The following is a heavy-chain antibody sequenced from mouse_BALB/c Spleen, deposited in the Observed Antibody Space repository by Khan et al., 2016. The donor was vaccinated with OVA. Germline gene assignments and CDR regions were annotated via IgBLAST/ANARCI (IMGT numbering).Heavy chain of an antibody. CDR3: TRIYRSDFDY. J-gene: IGHJ2*01. D-gene: IGHD1-1*01. V-gene: IGHV1-20*02. CDR2: INPHIGET. CDR1: GYSFTGYF. Sequence: VQLKESGPELVRPWASVKISCKASGYSFTGYFMNWVMQSHGKSLEWIGRINPHIGETFYNQRFKDKATLTVDESSSTAHMELRSLASEDSAVYYCTRIYRSDFDYWGQGTTLTGSS.